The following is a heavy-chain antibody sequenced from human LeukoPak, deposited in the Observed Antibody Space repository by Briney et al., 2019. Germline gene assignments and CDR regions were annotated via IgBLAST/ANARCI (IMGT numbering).Heavy chain of an antibody. CDR1: GYSFTSYW. J-gene: IGHJ4*02. CDR3: ARHGPNYYDSSGYYFY. D-gene: IGHD3-22*01. CDR2: IYPGDSDT. V-gene: IGHV5-51*01. Sequence: GESLKISCKGSGYSFTSYWIGWVRQMPGKGLEWMGVIYPGDSDTRYSPSFQGQVTISADKSISTAYLQWSSLKASDTAMYYCARHGPNYYDSSGYYFYWGQGTLVTVSS.